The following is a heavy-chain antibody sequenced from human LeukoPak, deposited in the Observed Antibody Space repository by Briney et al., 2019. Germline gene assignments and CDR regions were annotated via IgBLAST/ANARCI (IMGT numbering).Heavy chain of an antibody. CDR2: ISSSSSYI. Sequence: GGSLRLSCAASGFTFSSYSMNWVRQAPGKGLEGVSSISSSSSYIYYADSVKGRFTISRDNAKNSLYLQMNSLRAEDTAVYYCARDPLGGVIDYFDYWGQGTLVTVSS. J-gene: IGHJ4*02. CDR1: GFTFSSYS. CDR3: ARDPLGGVIDYFDY. D-gene: IGHD3-16*02. V-gene: IGHV3-21*01.